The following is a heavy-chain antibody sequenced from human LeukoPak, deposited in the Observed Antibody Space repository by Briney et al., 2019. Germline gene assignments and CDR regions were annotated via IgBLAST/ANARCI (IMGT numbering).Heavy chain of an antibody. CDR3: ARQSIAAAFGY. CDR1: GGSFSGYY. V-gene: IGHV4-34*01. J-gene: IGHJ4*02. D-gene: IGHD6-13*01. Sequence: SETLSLTCAVYGGSFSGYYWSWNRQPPGKGLEWIGGINHSGSTNYNPSLKSRVTISVDTSKNQFSLKLRSVTAADTAVYYCARQSIAAAFGYWGQGTLVTVSS. CDR2: INHSGST.